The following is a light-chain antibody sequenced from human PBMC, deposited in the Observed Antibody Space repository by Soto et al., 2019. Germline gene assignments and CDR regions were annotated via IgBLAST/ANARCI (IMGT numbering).Light chain of an antibody. Sequence: QTVVTQEPSLTVSPRGAVTLTCASSTGPVTSGYFPNWHQQKPGQAPMALLDSTNNKHSWTAARLSGSLLGGKAALTLSDVRPEDEPDYSCLLQSGSLWVFGGGTKLTVL. J-gene: IGLJ3*02. CDR3: LLQSGSLWV. CDR2: STN. CDR1: TGPVTSGYF. V-gene: IGLV7-43*01.